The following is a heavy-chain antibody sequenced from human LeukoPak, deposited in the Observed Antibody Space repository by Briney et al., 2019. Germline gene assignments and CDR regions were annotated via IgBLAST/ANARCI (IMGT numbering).Heavy chain of an antibody. V-gene: IGHV1-2*02. D-gene: IGHD2-8*01. CDR2: INPNSGGT. CDR3: ARWHYQMVKGYFDY. CDR1: RYTFTGYY. J-gene: IGHJ4*02. Sequence: ASVKVSCKASRYTFTGYYMHWVRQAPGQGLEWMGWINPNSGGTNYAQKFQGRVTMTRDTSISTAYMELSRLRSDDTAVYCCARWHYQMVKGYFDYWGQGTLVTVSS.